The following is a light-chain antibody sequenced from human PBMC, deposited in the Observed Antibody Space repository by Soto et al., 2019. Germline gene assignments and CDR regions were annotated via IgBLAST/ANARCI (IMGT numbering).Light chain of an antibody. CDR3: HVWDSSSELV. J-gene: IGLJ1*01. CDR1: NIGSNS. V-gene: IGLV3-21*02. Sequence: LTPPPSVSVDPGQTARITCGGNNIGSNSVHWDQRKPGQGPVLVVDDDSDRPSGIAERFSGSNSGNTATLTISRVEAGEEADYSCHVWDSSSELVFGTGSKVTGL. CDR2: DDS.